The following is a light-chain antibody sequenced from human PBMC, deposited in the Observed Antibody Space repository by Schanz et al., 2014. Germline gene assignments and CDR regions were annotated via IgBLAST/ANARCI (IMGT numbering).Light chain of an antibody. Sequence: QSVLTQPPSASGTPGQRVTISCSGSSSNIGTNTVIWYQQLPGTAPKLLIHSTNQRPSGVPDRFSGSKSGTSASLAIIGLQSEDEADYYCCSYAATFSVVFGGGTKLTVL. J-gene: IGLJ2*01. CDR3: CSYAATFSVV. CDR2: STN. CDR1: SSNIGTNT. V-gene: IGLV1-44*01.